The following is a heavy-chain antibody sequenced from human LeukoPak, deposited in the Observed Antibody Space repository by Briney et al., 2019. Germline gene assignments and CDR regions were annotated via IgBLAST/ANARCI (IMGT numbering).Heavy chain of an antibody. D-gene: IGHD2-21*01. V-gene: IGHV4-59*08. CDR3: ARHLWGMDV. J-gene: IGHJ6*02. CDR1: GGSISSYY. CDR2: IYYSGST. Sequence: SETLSLTCTVSGGSISSYYWSWIRQPPGKGLEWIGYIYYSGSTNYNPSLKSRVTISVDTSKNQFSLKLSSVAAADTAVYYCARHLWGMDVWGQGTTVTVSS.